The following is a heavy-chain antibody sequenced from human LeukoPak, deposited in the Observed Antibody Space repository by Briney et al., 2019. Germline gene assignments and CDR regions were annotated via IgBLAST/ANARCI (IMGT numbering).Heavy chain of an antibody. CDR2: IIPIFCTA. V-gene: IGHV1-69*13. D-gene: IGHD3-22*01. Sequence: SVKVSCKASGGTFSSYAISWVRQAPGQGLEWMGGIIPIFCTANYAQKFQGRVTITADESTGTAYMELSSLRSEDTAVYYCAIGHTYYYDSSGYYPHDYWGQGTLVTVSS. J-gene: IGHJ4*02. CDR3: AIGHTYYYDSSGYYPHDY. CDR1: GGTFSSYA.